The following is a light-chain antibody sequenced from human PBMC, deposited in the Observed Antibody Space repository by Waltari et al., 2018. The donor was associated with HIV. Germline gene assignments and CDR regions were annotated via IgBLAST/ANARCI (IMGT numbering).Light chain of an antibody. CDR1: NSNIGNNY. V-gene: IGLV1-51*01. J-gene: IGLJ3*02. Sequence: QSVLTQPTSMSMALGQKVTISCSGINSNIGNNYVYWYLQVPGTAPKLLIYDNTKRPSEVPSRFSGSKTGTSATLGITGLQTVDEADYDFGAWDSSLSAGVFGGGTTLTVL. CDR2: DNT. CDR3: GAWDSSLSAGV.